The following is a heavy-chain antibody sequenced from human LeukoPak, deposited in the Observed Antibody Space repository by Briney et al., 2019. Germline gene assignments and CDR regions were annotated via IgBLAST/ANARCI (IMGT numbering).Heavy chain of an antibody. J-gene: IGHJ4*02. D-gene: IGHD6-19*01. V-gene: IGHV3-48*04. CDR2: ISFSVNTK. Sequence: GGSLRLSCGASGFTLENYAINWVRQAPGKGLEWVSYISFSVNTKYYGDSVKGRFTISRDNAKNSLYLHMDSLRAEDTAVYYCARGAYSSGWAYFDHWGQGTLVTVSS. CDR3: ARGAYSSGWAYFDH. CDR1: GFTLENYA.